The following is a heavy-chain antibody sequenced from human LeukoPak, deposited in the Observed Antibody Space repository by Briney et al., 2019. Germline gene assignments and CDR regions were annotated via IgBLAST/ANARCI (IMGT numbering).Heavy chain of an antibody. V-gene: IGHV3-33*01. CDR3: AREANCSSTSCCDGFNYYYYCGMDV. CDR2: IWYDGSNK. J-gene: IGHJ6*02. CDR1: GFTFSSYG. Sequence: GGSLRLSCAASGFTFSSYGMHWVRQAPGKGLEWVAVIWYDGSNKYYADSVKGRFTISRDNSKNTLYLQMNSLRAEDTAVYYCAREANCSSTSCCDGFNYYYYCGMDVWGQGTTVTVSS. D-gene: IGHD2-2*01.